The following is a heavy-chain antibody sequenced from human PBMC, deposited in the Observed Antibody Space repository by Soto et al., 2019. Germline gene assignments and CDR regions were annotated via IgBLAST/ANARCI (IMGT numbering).Heavy chain of an antibody. CDR1: GFTFSSYS. V-gene: IGHV3-48*01. CDR2: ISSSSSTI. D-gene: IGHD3-3*01. J-gene: IGHJ3*02. Sequence: GGSLRLSCAASGFTFSSYSMNWVRQAPGKGLEWVSYISSSSSTIYYADSVKGRFTISRDNAKNSLYLQMNSLRAEDTAVYYCARDGFWSGYAFDIWGQGTMVTVSS. CDR3: ARDGFWSGYAFDI.